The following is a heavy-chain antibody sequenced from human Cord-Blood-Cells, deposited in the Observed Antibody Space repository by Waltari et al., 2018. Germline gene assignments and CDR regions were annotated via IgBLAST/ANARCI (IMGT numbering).Heavy chain of an antibody. J-gene: IGHJ5*02. D-gene: IGHD3-22*01. CDR3: ARDQGHYYDSSGYHNWFDP. V-gene: IGHV6-1*01. CDR1: GDSVSSNSAA. Sequence: QVQLQQSGPGLVKPSQTLSLTCAISGDSVSSNSAAWNWIRQSPSRGLEWLGRTYYRSKWYNYYAISVKSRITINPDTSKNQFSLQLNSVTPEDTAVYYCARDQGHYYDSSGYHNWFDPWGQGTLVTVSS. CDR2: TYYRSKWYN.